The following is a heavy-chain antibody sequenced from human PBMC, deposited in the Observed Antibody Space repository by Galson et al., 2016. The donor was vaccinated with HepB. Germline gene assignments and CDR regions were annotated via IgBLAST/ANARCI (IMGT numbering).Heavy chain of an antibody. Sequence: LRLSCAASGFTFTSHAVHWVRQAPGQGLQWVAVISYDGSNKYYAASVKGRFTISRDNPKNTLYPQMNSLTTEDTAIYYCARNGDVLTGYQELWYFDVWGRGTLVTVSS. V-gene: IGHV3-30*03. CDR1: GFTFTSHA. CDR3: ARNGDVLTGYQELWYFDV. J-gene: IGHJ2*01. CDR2: ISYDGSNK. D-gene: IGHD3-9*01.